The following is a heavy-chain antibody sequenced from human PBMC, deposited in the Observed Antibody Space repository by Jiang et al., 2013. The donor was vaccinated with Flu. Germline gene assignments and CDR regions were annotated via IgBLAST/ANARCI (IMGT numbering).Heavy chain of an antibody. V-gene: IGHV4-59*01. J-gene: IGHJ4*02. CDR1: GGSITNYY. D-gene: IGHD2-2*02. CDR2: IYYTGTT. CDR3: ARGYCGSTSCYSFDY. Sequence: GPGLVKPSETLSLTCTVSGGSITNYYWTWIRQPPGKGLEWIGNIYYTGTTNYNPSLKSRVTMSVDTSKRQISLRLSSVTAADAAVYYCARGYCGSTSCYSFDYWGQGTLVTVSS.